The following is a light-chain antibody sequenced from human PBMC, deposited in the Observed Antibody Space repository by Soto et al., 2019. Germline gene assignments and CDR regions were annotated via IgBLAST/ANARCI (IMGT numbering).Light chain of an antibody. J-gene: IGLJ1*01. CDR2: DVS. CDR3: SSYTSSYYV. V-gene: IGLV2-14*01. Sequence: SVLTQPASVSGSPGQSITFSCTGTSSDVGGYNYVSWYQQHPGKAPKLMIYDVSNRPSGVSNRFSGSKSGNTASLTISGLQAEDEADYYCSSYTSSYYVFGTGTKVTVL. CDR1: SSDVGGYNY.